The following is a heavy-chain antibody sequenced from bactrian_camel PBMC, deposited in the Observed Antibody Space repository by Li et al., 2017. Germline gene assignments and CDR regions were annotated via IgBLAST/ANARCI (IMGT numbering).Heavy chain of an antibody. CDR2: IRGDGQIT. Sequence: DVQLVESGGGLVQPGGSLRLSCAASGFSFGNYAMSWVRQVPGKGLEWVAAIRGDGQITDETDSVKGRLTISRDNDNDTLYLQMNSLKPEDTAVYYCVRDGELLPSLFGYWGQGTQVTVS. CDR3: VRDGELLPSLFGY. V-gene: IGHV3S31*01. J-gene: IGHJ6*01. D-gene: IGHD1*01. CDR1: GFSFGNYA.